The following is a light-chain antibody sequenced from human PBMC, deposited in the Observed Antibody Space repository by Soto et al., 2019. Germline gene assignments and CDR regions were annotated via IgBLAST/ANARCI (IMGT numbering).Light chain of an antibody. CDR3: QQYYSYPYT. Sequence: IQMTQSPSSVSASVGDRVTITCRASQDISSYLAWYQQKPGKAPKLLIYAASTLQSGVPSRFSGSGSGTDFTLTISCLQSEDFATYYCQQYYSYPYTLGQGTKVDIK. J-gene: IGKJ2*01. CDR1: QDISSY. CDR2: AAS. V-gene: IGKV1-8*01.